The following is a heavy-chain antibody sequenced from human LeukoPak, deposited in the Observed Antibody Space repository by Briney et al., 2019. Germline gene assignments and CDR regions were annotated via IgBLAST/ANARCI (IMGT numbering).Heavy chain of an antibody. V-gene: IGHV4-39*01. CDR1: GASISSGSYY. CDR2: IRYSGPT. J-gene: IGHJ4*02. CDR3: VRHEEEDGYNAKTFDY. D-gene: IGHD5-24*01. Sequence: SETLSLTCTVSGASISSGSYYWGWIRQPPGKGLEWIGSIRYSGPTYYNPSLKSRVTIPVDTSKNQFSLKLSSVTAADTAVYYCVRHEEEDGYNAKTFDYWGQGTLVTVFS.